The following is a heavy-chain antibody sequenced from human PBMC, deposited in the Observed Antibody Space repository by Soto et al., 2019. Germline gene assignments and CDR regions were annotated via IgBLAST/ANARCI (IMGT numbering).Heavy chain of an antibody. D-gene: IGHD3-16*01. J-gene: IGHJ4*02. CDR3: AKGNYGYDYIWGSYAPYYFDY. CDR2: ISWNSGSI. CDR1: GFTFDDYA. Sequence: DVQLVESGGGLVQPGRSLRLSCAASGFTFDDYAMHWVRQAPGKGLEWVSGISWNSGSIGYADSVKGRFTISRDNAKNSLYLQMNSLRAEDTALYYCAKGNYGYDYIWGSYAPYYFDYWGQGTLVTVSS. V-gene: IGHV3-9*01.